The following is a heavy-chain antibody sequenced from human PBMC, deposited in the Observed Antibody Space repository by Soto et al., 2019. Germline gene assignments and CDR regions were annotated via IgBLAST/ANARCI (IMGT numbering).Heavy chain of an antibody. CDR3: ARDVSSDTTGFRGYDL. CDR2: FIPIFVSA. V-gene: IGHV1-69*01. Sequence: QLHLVQSGAEVKKAGSSVKVSCKASGGTVSSYAITWVRQAPGKGLEWMGVFIPIFVSAHYAPKFQGRITITADVSTSTAYMELSGLTSEDTAIYYCARDVSSDTTGFRGYDLWGQGTQVTVSS. CDR1: GGTVSSYA. D-gene: IGHD3-10*01. J-gene: IGHJ4*02.